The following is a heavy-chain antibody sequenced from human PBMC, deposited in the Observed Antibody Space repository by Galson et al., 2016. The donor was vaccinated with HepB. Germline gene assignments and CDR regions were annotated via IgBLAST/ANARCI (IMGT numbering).Heavy chain of an antibody. CDR3: ARLVPEYDFWSTYPYYGMDV. D-gene: IGHD3-3*01. CDR1: GYSFTSYW. V-gene: IGHV5-51*07. CDR2: IYPGDSDT. Sequence: QSGAAAKKAGESLKIPCKASGYSFTSYWIGWVHQMPGKGLEWMGIIYPGDSDTRYSPSFQRQVTISADKSISTAYLQWSSLQASDTAMYYCARLVPEYDFWSTYPYYGMDVWGQGTTVTVSS. J-gene: IGHJ6*02.